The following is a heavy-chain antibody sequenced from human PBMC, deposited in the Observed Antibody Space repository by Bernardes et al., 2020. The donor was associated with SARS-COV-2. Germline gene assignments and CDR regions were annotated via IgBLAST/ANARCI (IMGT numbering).Heavy chain of an antibody. CDR2: IYPGDSDT. Sequence: GASLKISCKGSGYTFIDYWIGWVRQVPGKGLEWMGLIYPGDSDTRYSPSFQGQVTISADKFIRTAHLQRSSLKASDTAMYYCARGARDSTTVTTNYFDYWGQGTLVTVSS. D-gene: IGHD4-17*01. J-gene: IGHJ4*02. CDR1: GYTFIDYW. CDR3: ARGARDSTTVTTNYFDY. V-gene: IGHV5-51*01.